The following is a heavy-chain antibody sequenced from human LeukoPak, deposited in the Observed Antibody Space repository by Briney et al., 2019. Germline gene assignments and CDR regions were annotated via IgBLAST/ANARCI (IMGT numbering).Heavy chain of an antibody. CDR3: AREGSYSSSWYLDY. J-gene: IGHJ4*02. Sequence: GGSLRLSCAASGFTFSSYSMNWARQAPGKGLEWVSYISSSSSTIYYADSVKGRFTISRDNAKNSLYLQMNSLRDEDTAVYYCAREGSYSSSWYLDYWGQGTLVTVSS. V-gene: IGHV3-48*02. D-gene: IGHD6-13*01. CDR1: GFTFSSYS. CDR2: ISSSSSTI.